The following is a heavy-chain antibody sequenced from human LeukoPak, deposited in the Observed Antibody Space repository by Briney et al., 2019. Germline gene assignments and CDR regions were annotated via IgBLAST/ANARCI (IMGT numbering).Heavy chain of an antibody. D-gene: IGHD5-24*01. CDR2: IYYSGST. V-gene: IGHV4-59*08. Sequence: SETLSLTCTVSGGSISSYYWSCIRQPPGKGLEWIGYIYYSGSTNYNPSLKSRVTISVDTSKNQFSLKLSSVTAADTAVYYCARQPARGCGLRWWFDPWGQGTLVTVSS. CDR1: GGSISSYY. CDR3: ARQPARGCGLRWWFDP. J-gene: IGHJ5*02.